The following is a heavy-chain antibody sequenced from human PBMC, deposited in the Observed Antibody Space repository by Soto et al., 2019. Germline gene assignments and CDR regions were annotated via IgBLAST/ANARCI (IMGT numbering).Heavy chain of an antibody. CDR3: AREGIAVAGPRFDY. CDR2: ISAYNGNT. J-gene: IGHJ4*02. Sequence: GGSVEVSSKGSGYSLTSDGISWVRQAPGQGLEWLGCISAYNGNTNYAQKLQGRVTMTTDTSTSTAYMELRSLRSDDTAVYYCAREGIAVAGPRFDYWGKGTLVTLSS. CDR1: GYSLTSDG. D-gene: IGHD6-19*01. V-gene: IGHV1-18*01.